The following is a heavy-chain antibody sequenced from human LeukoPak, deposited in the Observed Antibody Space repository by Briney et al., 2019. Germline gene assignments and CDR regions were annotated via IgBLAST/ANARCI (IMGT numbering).Heavy chain of an antibody. CDR1: GFTFSSYS. CDR3: ARDHRRGGTIDY. V-gene: IGHV3-48*01. Sequence: GGSLRLSCAASGFTFSSYSMNWVRQAPGKGLEWVSYISSSSTIYYADSVKGRFTISRDNAKNSLYLQMNSLRAEDTAVYYCARDHRRGGTIDYWGQGTLVTVSS. D-gene: IGHD1-1*01. J-gene: IGHJ4*02. CDR2: ISSSSTI.